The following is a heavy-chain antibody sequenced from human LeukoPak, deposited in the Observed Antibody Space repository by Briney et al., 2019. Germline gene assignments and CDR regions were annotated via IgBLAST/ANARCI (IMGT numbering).Heavy chain of an antibody. D-gene: IGHD2-2*01. V-gene: IGHV3-23*01. J-gene: IGHJ4*02. CDR3: AKLGSCYYYDY. CDR2: TSGSGGST. CDR1: GFTFSSYA. Sequence: GGALRLSCAASGFTFSSYAMSWVRQAPGKGLEWVSATSGSGGSTYYADSVKGRFTISRDNSKNTLYLQMNSLRAEDTAVYYCAKLGSCYYYDYCGQGTLVTVSS.